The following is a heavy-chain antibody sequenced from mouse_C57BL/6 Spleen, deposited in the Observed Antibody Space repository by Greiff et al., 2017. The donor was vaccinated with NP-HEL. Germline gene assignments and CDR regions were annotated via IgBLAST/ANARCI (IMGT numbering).Heavy chain of an antibody. J-gene: IGHJ2*01. CDR2: IYPRSGNT. CDR1: GYTFTSYA. Sequence: QVQLQQSGAELARPGASVKLSCKASGYTFTSYAISWMKQRTGQGLEWIGEIYPRSGNTYYNEKFKGKATLTADKSSSTPYMELRSLTSEDSAVYFCARSLYYDGSSQYYFDYWGQGTTLTVSS. D-gene: IGHD1-1*01. V-gene: IGHV1-81*01. CDR3: ARSLYYDGSSQYYFDY.